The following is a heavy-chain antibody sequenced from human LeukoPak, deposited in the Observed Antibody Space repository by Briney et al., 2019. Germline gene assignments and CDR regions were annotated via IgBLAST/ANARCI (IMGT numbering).Heavy chain of an antibody. V-gene: IGHV3-21*01. D-gene: IGHD3-10*01. Sequence: GGSLRLSCAASGFTFSSYSMNWVRQAPGKGLEWVSSISRSSSYIYYADSVRGRFTISRDNAKNSLYLQMNSLKAEDTAVYYCAREGVDYYGSGSYSFDPWGQGTLVTVSS. CDR3: AREGVDYYGSGSYSFDP. CDR1: GFTFSSYS. CDR2: ISRSSSYI. J-gene: IGHJ5*02.